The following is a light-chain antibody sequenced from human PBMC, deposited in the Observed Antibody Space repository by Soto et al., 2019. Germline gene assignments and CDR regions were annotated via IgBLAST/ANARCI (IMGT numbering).Light chain of an antibody. CDR3: SSYTSSSPLV. CDR2: EVS. Sequence: QSALTQPASVSGSPGQSITISCTGTSSDVGTYDYVSWYQQHPGKAPKLMIYEVSNWPSGVSNRFSGSKSGNTASLTISGLQAEDEADYYCSSYTSSSPLVFGGGTKLTVL. V-gene: IGLV2-14*01. J-gene: IGLJ2*01. CDR1: SSDVGTYDY.